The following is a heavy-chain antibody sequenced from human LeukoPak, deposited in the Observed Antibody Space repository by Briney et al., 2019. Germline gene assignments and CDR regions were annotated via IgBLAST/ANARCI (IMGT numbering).Heavy chain of an antibody. CDR3: AREPAVSGYYGMDV. D-gene: IGHD6-19*01. CDR1: GGSISSYY. V-gene: IGHV4-4*07. J-gene: IGHJ6*02. Sequence: SETLSLTCTVFGGSISSYYWSWIRQPAGKGLEWIGRIYTSGSTNYNPSLKSRVTMSVDTSKNQFSLKLSSVTAADTAVYYCAREPAVSGYYGMDVWGQGTTVTVSS. CDR2: IYTSGST.